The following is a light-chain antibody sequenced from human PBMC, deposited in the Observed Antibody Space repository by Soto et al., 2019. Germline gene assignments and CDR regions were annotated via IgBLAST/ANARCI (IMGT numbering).Light chain of an antibody. CDR2: ATS. V-gene: IGKV3-20*01. CDR1: QSFSSSY. Sequence: IGLTQSPGTLPSPPGERATLSFIASQSFSSSYLAWYQQKPGQAPRLLIYATSSRATGIPDRFSGSGSQTDFTLTISRLESEDFAVYYCQQYGTSPRTFGQGTKVDIK. CDR3: QQYGTSPRT. J-gene: IGKJ1*01.